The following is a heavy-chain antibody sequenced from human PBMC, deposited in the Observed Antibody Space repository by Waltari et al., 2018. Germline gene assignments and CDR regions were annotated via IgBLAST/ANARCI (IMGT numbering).Heavy chain of an antibody. Sequence: QVQLQESGPGLVKPSETLSLTCTVSGGSISSYYWSWIRKPPGKGLEWIGDIYYSGSTNYTPALRSRVTISVDTSKNQFSLKLSSVTAADTAVYHCASETTVTRRGHFDYWGQGTLVTVSS. J-gene: IGHJ4*02. CDR2: IYYSGST. CDR3: ASETTVTRRGHFDY. D-gene: IGHD4-17*01. V-gene: IGHV4-59*08. CDR1: GGSISSYY.